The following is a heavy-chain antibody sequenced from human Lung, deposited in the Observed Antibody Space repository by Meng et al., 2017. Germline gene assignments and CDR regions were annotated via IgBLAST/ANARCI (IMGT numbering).Heavy chain of an antibody. V-gene: IGHV3-15*01. CDR1: GFSFSSYG. Sequence: VEYCGGVGHAGDSLSHSCAAYGFSFSSYGMSWVRRAPGKGLERVGRIKSNSDGGTTDYAAPVKGRFTISRDDSKNTLYLQMNSLITEDTAVYFCATGAAAADHWGQGTLVTVSS. D-gene: IGHD6-13*01. CDR3: ATGAAAADH. CDR2: IKSNSDGGTT. J-gene: IGHJ4*02.